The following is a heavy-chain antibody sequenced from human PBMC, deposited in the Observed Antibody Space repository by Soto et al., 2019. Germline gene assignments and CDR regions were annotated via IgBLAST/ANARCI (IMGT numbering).Heavy chain of an antibody. V-gene: IGHV3-33*01. CDR3: ARSKRNYGMDV. Sequence: GGSLRLSCAASGFTFSRYGMRWGRQAPGKGLEWVAVIWYDGSNKYYADSVKGRFTISRDNSKNTLYLQMNSLRAEDTAVYYCARSKRNYGMDVWGQGTTVTVS. J-gene: IGHJ6*02. CDR1: GFTFSRYG. CDR2: IWYDGSNK.